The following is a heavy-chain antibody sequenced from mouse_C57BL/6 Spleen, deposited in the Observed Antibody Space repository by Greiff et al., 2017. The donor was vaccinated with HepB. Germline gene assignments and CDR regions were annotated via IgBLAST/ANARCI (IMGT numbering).Heavy chain of an antibody. D-gene: IGHD1-1*01. J-gene: IGHJ2*01. CDR3: ARGDYYGSRGDFDY. CDR2: ISYDGSN. CDR1: GYSITSGYY. Sequence: VQLQESGPGLVKPSQSLSLTCSVTGYSITSGYYWNWIRQFPGNKLEWMGYISYDGSNNYNPSLKNRISITRDTSKNQFFLKLNSVTTEDTATYYCARGDYYGSRGDFDYWGQGTTLTVSS. V-gene: IGHV3-6*01.